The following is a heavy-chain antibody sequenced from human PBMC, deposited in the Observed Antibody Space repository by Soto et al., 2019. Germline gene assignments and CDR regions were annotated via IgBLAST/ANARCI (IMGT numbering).Heavy chain of an antibody. J-gene: IGHJ3*02. CDR2: ISYDGSNK. CDR3: AKGLYDSGI. V-gene: IGHV3-30*18. CDR1: GFTFSSYG. Sequence: QVQLVESGGGVVQPGRSLRLSCAASGFTFSSYGMHWVRQAPGKGLEWVAVISYDGSNKYYADSVKGRFTISRDNSKNTLYLQMDSLRAEDTAVYYCAKGLYDSGIWGQGTMVTVXS. D-gene: IGHD3-22*01.